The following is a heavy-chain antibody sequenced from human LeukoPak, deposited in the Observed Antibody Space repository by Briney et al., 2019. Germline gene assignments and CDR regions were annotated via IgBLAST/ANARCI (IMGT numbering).Heavy chain of an antibody. J-gene: IGHJ6*03. Sequence: SETLSLTCTVSGGSISSYYWSWIRQPAGKGLEWIGRIYTSGSTNYNPSLKSRVTMSVDTSKNQFSLELSSVTAADTAVYYCARDDYGGSPYYYYYMDVWGKGTTVTVSS. D-gene: IGHD4-23*01. CDR3: ARDDYGGSPYYYYYMDV. CDR1: GGSISSYY. V-gene: IGHV4-4*07. CDR2: IYTSGST.